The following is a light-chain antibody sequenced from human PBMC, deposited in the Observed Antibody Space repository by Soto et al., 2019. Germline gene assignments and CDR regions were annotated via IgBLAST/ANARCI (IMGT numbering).Light chain of an antibody. CDR1: QGISSY. V-gene: IGKV1-9*01. CDR3: QQLNSYPRT. CDR2: AAS. Sequence: QLTQSPSFLSASVGARVTITCRSSQGISSYLAWYQQKPGKAPKLLIYAASTLQSGVPSRFSGSGSGTEFTLTISSLQPEDFATYYCQQLNSYPRTFGQGTKVEIK. J-gene: IGKJ1*01.